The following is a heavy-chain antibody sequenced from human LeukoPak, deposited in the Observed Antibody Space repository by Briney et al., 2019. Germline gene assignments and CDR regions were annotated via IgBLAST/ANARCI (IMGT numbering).Heavy chain of an antibody. J-gene: IGHJ3*02. CDR1: GFTFSSYG. CDR3: VKDSNAFDI. CDR2: IRGTGAT. D-gene: IGHD3-3*02. V-gene: IGHV3-23*01. Sequence: GGSLRLSCAASGFTFSSYGMSWVRQAPGKALEWVSAIRGTGATYYADSVKGRFTISRDNSKNTLYLQMNSLRAEDTAVYYCVKDSNAFDIWGQGTVVTVSS.